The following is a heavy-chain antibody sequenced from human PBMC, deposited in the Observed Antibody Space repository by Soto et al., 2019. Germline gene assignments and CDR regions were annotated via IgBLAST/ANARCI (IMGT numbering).Heavy chain of an antibody. CDR1: GGSITRGDYY. CDR2: IYYRAMP. J-gene: IGHJ4*02. Sequence: QVQLQESGPGLVKPSQTLSLTCNVSGGSITRGDYYWSWLRQPPGKGLEWIGYIYYRAMPYYNPSLKGRVTISVDTSKNQFSLSMTSVTAADTAVYYCARGSALLFYYFDYWGQGTPVTVSS. CDR3: ARGSALLFYYFDY. D-gene: IGHD6-13*01. V-gene: IGHV4-30-4*01.